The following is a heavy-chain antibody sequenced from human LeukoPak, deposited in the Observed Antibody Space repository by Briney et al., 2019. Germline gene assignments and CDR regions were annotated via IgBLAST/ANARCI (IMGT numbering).Heavy chain of an antibody. J-gene: IGHJ5*02. Sequence: KPSETLSLTCTVSGGSISSYYWSWIRQPPGKGLEWIGSIYYSGSTYYNPSLKSRVTISVDTSKNQFSLKLSSVTAADTAVYYCAREGTQYYYGSGTNWFDPWGQGTLVTVSS. CDR2: IYYSGST. V-gene: IGHV4-39*07. D-gene: IGHD3-10*01. CDR1: GGSISSYY. CDR3: AREGTQYYYGSGTNWFDP.